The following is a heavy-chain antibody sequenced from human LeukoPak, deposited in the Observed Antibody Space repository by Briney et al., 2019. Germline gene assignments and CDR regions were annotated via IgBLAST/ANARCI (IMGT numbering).Heavy chain of an antibody. V-gene: IGHV3-64*01. CDR3: ARSRGGSCSGGSCYAEY. Sequence: GSLRLSCAASGFTFSSYAMHWVRQAPGKGLEYVSAISSNGGRTYYANSVKGRFTISRDNSKNTLYLQMGSLRAEDMAVYYCARSRGGSCSGGSCYAEYWGQGTLVTVSS. J-gene: IGHJ4*02. CDR2: ISSNGGRT. CDR1: GFTFSSYA. D-gene: IGHD2-15*01.